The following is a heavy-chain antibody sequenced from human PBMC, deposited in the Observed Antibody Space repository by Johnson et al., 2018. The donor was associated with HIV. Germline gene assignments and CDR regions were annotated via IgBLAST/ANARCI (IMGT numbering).Heavy chain of an antibody. CDR3: ASGGVVLQFLGVTFDI. CDR1: GFTVSSNY. CDR2: IYSGGST. V-gene: IGHV3-66*01. D-gene: IGHD3-3*01. J-gene: IGHJ3*02. Sequence: VQLMESGGGLVQPGGSLRLSCAASGFTVSSNYMSWVRQAPGKGLEWVSVIYSGGSTYYADSVKGRFTISRDNSKNTLYLQMNSLRAEDTAVYYCASGGVVLQFLGVTFDIWGQGTMVTVSS.